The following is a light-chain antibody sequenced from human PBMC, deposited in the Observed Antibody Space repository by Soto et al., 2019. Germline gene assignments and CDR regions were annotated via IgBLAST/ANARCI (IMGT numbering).Light chain of an antibody. J-gene: IGLJ2*01. CDR2: EVS. V-gene: IGLV2-18*02. CDR1: SSDIGSYNR. CDR3: SSFTSSSTLV. Sequence: QSALTQPPSVSGSPGQSVTISCTGTSSDIGSYNRVSWYQQPPGTAPKVVISEVSNRPSGVPDRFSGSKSGNTASLTISGLQAEDEADYYCSSFTSSSTLVFGGGTKLTV.